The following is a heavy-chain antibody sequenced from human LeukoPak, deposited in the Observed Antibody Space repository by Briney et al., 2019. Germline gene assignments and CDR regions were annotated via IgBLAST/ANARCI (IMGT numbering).Heavy chain of an antibody. D-gene: IGHD6-19*01. Sequence: GGSLRLSCAASGFTYSDYYMSWIRQGPGKGLEWVSYISSSSSYTNYADSVKGRFTISRDNAKNSLYLQMNSLRAEDTAVYYCASGKQWLVGGDAFDIWGQGTMVTVSS. CDR3: ASGKQWLVGGDAFDI. CDR2: ISSSSSYT. CDR1: GFTYSDYY. J-gene: IGHJ3*02. V-gene: IGHV3-11*06.